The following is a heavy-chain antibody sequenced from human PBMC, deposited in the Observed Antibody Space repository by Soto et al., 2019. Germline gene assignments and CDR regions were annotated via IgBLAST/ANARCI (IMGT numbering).Heavy chain of an antibody. CDR2: ISAYNGNT. CDR1: GYTFTSYG. Sequence: ASVKVSCKASGYTFTSYGISWVRQAPGQGLEWMGWISAYNGNTNYAQKLQGRVTMTADTSTSTAYMELRSLRSDDTAVYYCARHDSSGYYYYFDYWGQGTLVTVSS. J-gene: IGHJ4*02. V-gene: IGHV1-18*01. D-gene: IGHD3-22*01. CDR3: ARHDSSGYYYYFDY.